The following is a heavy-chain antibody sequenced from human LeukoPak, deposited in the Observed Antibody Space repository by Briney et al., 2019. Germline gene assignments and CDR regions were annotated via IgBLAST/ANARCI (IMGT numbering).Heavy chain of an antibody. D-gene: IGHD1-26*01. J-gene: IGHJ4*02. CDR1: GFTFSSYA. CDR3: ARENGYSGSSTFDY. Sequence: GGSLRLSCAASGFTFSSYAMHWVRQAPGKGLEWVAFISYDGSDKYYADSVKGRFTISRDNSKNTLYLQMNSLRAEDTAVYYCARENGYSGSSTFDYWAREPWSPSPQ. CDR2: ISYDGSDK. V-gene: IGHV3-30*04.